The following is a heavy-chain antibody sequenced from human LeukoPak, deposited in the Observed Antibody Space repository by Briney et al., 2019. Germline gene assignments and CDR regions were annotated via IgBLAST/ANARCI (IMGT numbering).Heavy chain of an antibody. D-gene: IGHD1-26*01. Sequence: PGGSLRLSCAASGFTFSSYAMSWVRQAPGKGLEWVSAISGSGGSTYYADSVEGRFTISRDNSKNTLYLQMNSLRAEDTAVYYCAKGDSGSYYVYFDYWGQGTLVTVSS. CDR2: ISGSGGST. CDR3: AKGDSGSYYVYFDY. J-gene: IGHJ4*02. V-gene: IGHV3-23*01. CDR1: GFTFSSYA.